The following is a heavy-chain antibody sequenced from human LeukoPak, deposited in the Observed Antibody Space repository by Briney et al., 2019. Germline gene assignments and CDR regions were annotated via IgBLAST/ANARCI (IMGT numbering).Heavy chain of an antibody. V-gene: IGHV3-74*01. CDR1: GFTFSSYW. CDR3: ARAVQNYYDSSGYPFDY. CDR2: INSDGSST. Sequence: GGSLRLSCAASGFTFSSYWMHWVRQAPGKGLVWVSRINSDGSSTSYADSVKGRFTISRDNAKNTLYLQMNSLRAEDTAVYYCARAVQNYYDSSGYPFDYWGQGTLVTVSS. D-gene: IGHD3-22*01. J-gene: IGHJ4*02.